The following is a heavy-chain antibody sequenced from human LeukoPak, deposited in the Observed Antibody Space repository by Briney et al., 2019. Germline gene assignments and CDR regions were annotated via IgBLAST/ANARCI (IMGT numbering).Heavy chain of an antibody. CDR3: ATEWELPAYDAFDI. CDR2: FDPEDGET. D-gene: IGHD1-26*01. V-gene: IGHV1-24*01. CDR1: GYTLTELS. J-gene: IGHJ3*02. Sequence: ASVKVSCKVSGYTLTELSMHWVRQAPGKGLEWMGGFDPEDGETIYAQKFQGRVTMTEVTSTDTAYMELSSLRSEDTAVYYCATEWELPAYDAFDIWGQGTMVTVSS.